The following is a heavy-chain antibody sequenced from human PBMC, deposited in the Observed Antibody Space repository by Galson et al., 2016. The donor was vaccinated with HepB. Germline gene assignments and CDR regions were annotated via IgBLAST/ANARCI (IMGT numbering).Heavy chain of an antibody. J-gene: IGHJ5*02. V-gene: IGHV1-46*01. CDR2: INPSGDIT. CDR3: AGDNSRSSSWWFDP. CDR1: GNTFSSFS. D-gene: IGHD6-6*01. Sequence: SVKVSCKASGNTFSSFSLHWVHWVRQAPRHGLEWMGVINPSGDITGSAQKFQGRITMTRDTSTSTIYMELSSLGSEDTAVYYCAGDNSRSSSWWFDPWGQGTLVTVSS.